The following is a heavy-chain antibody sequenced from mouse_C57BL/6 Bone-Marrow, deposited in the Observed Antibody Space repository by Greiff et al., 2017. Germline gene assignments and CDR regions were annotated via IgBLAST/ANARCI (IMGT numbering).Heavy chain of an antibody. CDR3: AREEDPNWYFDV. J-gene: IGHJ1*03. CDR2: IYPGDGDT. V-gene: IGHV1-82*01. CDR1: GYAFSSSW. Sequence: QVQLQQSGPELVKPGASVKISCKASGYAFSSSWMNWVKQRPGKGLEWIGRIYPGDGDTNYNGKFKGKATLTADKSSSTAYMQLSILTSEDSAVYFYAREEDPNWYFDVWGTGTTVTVSS.